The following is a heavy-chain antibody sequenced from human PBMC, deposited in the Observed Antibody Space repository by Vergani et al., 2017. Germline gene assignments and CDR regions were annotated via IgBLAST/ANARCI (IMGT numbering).Heavy chain of an antibody. D-gene: IGHD2-15*01. CDR3: ARDRAYCHEGSCAL. CDR2: VLFDGSNE. V-gene: IGHV3-30*02. J-gene: IGHJ4*02. CDR1: GFTFNRYG. Sequence: QVQLVQSGGGVVQPGGSLRLSCVASGFTFNRYGMQWVRQAPGKGLEWVAYVLFDGSNEYYADSVKGRFIVSRDNSNDALYLRMNSLRTDDTAVYYCARDRAYCHEGSCALWGQGSVVTVSS.